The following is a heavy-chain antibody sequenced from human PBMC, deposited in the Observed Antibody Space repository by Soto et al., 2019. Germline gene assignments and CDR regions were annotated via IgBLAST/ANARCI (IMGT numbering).Heavy chain of an antibody. D-gene: IGHD4-4*01. CDR3: ARDHGYSNPPSFDF. J-gene: IGHJ4*02. CDR2: INPNSGGT. V-gene: IGHV1-2*02. Sequence: AASVKVSCKASGYTFTGYYMHWVRQAPGQGLEWMGWINPNSGGTNYAQKFQGRVTMTRDTSISTAYMELSRLRSDDTAVYYCARDHGYSNPPSFDFWGQGSLVTVCS. CDR1: GYTFTGYY.